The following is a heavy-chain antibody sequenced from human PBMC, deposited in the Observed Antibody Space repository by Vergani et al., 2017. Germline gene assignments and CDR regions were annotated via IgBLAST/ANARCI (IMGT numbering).Heavy chain of an antibody. CDR3: AKGDRSTGPTTFEDY. Sequence: QVRLVESGGGVVQPGRSLRLSCAASGFTFSSYGMHWVRQAPGKGLEWVAVIWYDGSNKYYADSVKGRFTISRDNSKNTLYLQMNSLRAEDTAVYYCAKGDRSTGPTTFEDYWGQGTLVTVSS. V-gene: IGHV3-33*06. CDR2: IWYDGSNK. D-gene: IGHD3-16*01. CDR1: GFTFSSYG. J-gene: IGHJ4*02.